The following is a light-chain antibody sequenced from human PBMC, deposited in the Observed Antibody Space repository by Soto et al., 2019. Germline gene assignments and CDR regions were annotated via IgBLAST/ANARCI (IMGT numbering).Light chain of an antibody. CDR3: QLFGSSPRYT. CDR2: AAS. CDR1: ESVTSTY. J-gene: IGKJ2*01. Sequence: EIVLTQSPGTLSLSPGERATLSCRTSESVTSTYLAWYQQKPGQPPRLLIYAASSRATGIPDRFSGSGSGTDFTLTIGRLEPEDFAVYYCQLFGSSPRYTFGRGTKLEIK. V-gene: IGKV3-20*01.